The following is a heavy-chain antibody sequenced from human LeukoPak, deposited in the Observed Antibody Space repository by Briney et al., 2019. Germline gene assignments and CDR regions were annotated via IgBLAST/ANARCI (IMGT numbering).Heavy chain of an antibody. D-gene: IGHD5-12*01. CDR2: INHRGST. Sequence: SETLSLTCVVYGGSFSGYYWSWIRQSPGKGLEWIGEINHRGSTNYNPSLKRRVTISLDTSKNQFSLKLSSVTAADTAVYYCARDSWAPFSGYDSYYYYYMDVWGKGTTVTVSS. CDR3: ARDSWAPFSGYDSYYYYYMDV. CDR1: GGSFSGYY. V-gene: IGHV4-34*01. J-gene: IGHJ6*03.